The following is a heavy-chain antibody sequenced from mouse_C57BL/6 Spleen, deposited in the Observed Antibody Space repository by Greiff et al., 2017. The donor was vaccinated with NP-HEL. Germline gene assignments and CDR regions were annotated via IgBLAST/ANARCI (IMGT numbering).Heavy chain of an antibody. D-gene: IGHD2-5*01. CDR3: ASSYYSNPWFAS. CDR1: GYSITSGYY. Sequence: EVKLEESGPGLVKPSQSLSLTCSVTGYSITSGYYWNWIRQFPGNKLEWMGYISYDGSNNYNPSLKNRISITRDTSKNQFFLKLNSVTTEDTATYYCASSYYSNPWFASWGQGTLVTVSA. J-gene: IGHJ3*01. V-gene: IGHV3-6*01. CDR2: ISYDGSN.